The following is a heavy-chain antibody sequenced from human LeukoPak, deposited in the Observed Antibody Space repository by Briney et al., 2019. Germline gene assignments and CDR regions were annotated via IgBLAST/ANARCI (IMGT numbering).Heavy chain of an antibody. CDR2: IFYREGFSYGGTT. J-gene: IGHJ5*02. CDR3: ARHFIARVAVAGNWFDP. CDR1: GVSISGYY. Sequence: PSETLSLTCTVSGVSISGYYWIWIRQSPRRGLEYIGSIFYREGFSYGGTTFYNPSLQSRVTISVDTSKNAFSLRLSSVTAADTAVYYCARHFIARVAVAGNWFDPWGQGTLVTVSS. V-gene: IGHV4-59*05. D-gene: IGHD6-19*01.